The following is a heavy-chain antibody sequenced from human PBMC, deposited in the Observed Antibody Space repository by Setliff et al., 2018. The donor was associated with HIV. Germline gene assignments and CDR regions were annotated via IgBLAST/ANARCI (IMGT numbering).Heavy chain of an antibody. CDR1: GFSFSGSP. D-gene: IGHD7-27*01. CDR3: AKNMPSGDPFEY. J-gene: IGHJ4*02. V-gene: IGHV3-73*01. Sequence: GGSLRLSCAASGFSFSGSPVQWVRQASGKGLEWVGRIRSKADYYATVYAASVKGRFSISRDYSKNTLYLQMNSLRAEDTAMYYCAKNMPSGDPFEYWGQGTLVTVSS. CDR2: IRSKADYYAT.